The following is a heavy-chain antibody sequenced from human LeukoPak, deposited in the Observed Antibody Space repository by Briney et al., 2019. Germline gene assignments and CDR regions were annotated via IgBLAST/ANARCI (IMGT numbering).Heavy chain of an antibody. CDR1: GGSISSYY. V-gene: IGHV4-59*12. Sequence: SETLSLTCTVSGGSISSYYWSWIRQPPGKGLEWIGEIYHSGSTNYNPSLKSRVTISVDKSKNQFSLKLSSVTAADTAVYYCARAQRVFDPWGQGTLVTVSS. CDR2: IYHSGST. J-gene: IGHJ5*02. CDR3: ARAQRVFDP.